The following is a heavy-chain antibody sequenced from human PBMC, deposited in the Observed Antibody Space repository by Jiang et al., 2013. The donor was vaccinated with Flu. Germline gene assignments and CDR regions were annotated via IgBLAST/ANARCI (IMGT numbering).Heavy chain of an antibody. J-gene: IGHJ5*01. D-gene: IGHD1-26*01. CDR1: EYRFTNYW. CDR2: IYAGDSNT. Sequence: GAEVKKPGESLKISCKDSEYRFTNYWFGWVRQMPGKGLEWMGIIYAGDSNTKYSPSFRGQVTISADTSIRTAYLQWSGLKASDTAMYYCARYGGPTLAANWFDFWGQGTLVTVSS. V-gene: IGHV5-51*03. CDR3: ARYGGPTLAANWFDF.